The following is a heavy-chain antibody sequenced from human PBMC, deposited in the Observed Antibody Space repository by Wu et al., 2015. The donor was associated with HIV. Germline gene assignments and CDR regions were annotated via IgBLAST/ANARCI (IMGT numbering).Heavy chain of an antibody. J-gene: IGHJ4*02. CDR3: ARDLRGLRFFDY. CDR2: IIPIFGTA. Sequence: QVQLLQSGTEVKKPGSSVKVSCKASGGTFSSYAISWVRQAPGQGLEWMGGIIPIFGTANYAQKFQGRVTITADESTSTAYMELSSLRSEDTAVYYCARDLRGLRFFDYWGQGTLVTVSS. D-gene: IGHD3-10*01. V-gene: IGHV1-69*12. CDR1: GGTFSSYA.